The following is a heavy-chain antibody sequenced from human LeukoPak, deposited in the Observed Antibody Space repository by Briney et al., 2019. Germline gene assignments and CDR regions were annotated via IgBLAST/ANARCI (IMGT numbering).Heavy chain of an antibody. D-gene: IGHD3-3*01. Sequence: ASVKVSCKASGGTFSSYAISWVRQAPGQGLEWMGGIIPIFGTANYAQKFQGRVTITADESTSTAYMELSSLRSEDTAVYYCARAPTTYYDFWSGYSVNWFDPWGQGTLVTVSS. CDR2: IIPIFGTA. CDR3: ARAPTTYYDFWSGYSVNWFDP. V-gene: IGHV1-69*01. J-gene: IGHJ5*02. CDR1: GGTFSSYA.